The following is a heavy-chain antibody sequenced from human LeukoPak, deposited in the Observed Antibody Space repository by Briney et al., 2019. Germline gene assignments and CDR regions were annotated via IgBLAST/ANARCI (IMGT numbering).Heavy chain of an antibody. CDR3: ARDNPPDY. V-gene: IGHV3-30-3*01. CDR2: ISFDGTNK. Sequence: GGSLRLSCAASGFTFSSYAMHWVRQAPGKGLEWVALISFDGTNKYSADAVKGRFTISRDNSKNTLYLQMNSLRAEDTAVYYCARDNPPDYWGQGTLVTVSS. J-gene: IGHJ4*02. CDR1: GFTFSSYA.